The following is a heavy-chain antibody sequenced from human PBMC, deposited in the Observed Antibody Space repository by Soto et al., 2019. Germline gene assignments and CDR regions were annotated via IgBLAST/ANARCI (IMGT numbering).Heavy chain of an antibody. CDR1: GFTFSSYA. V-gene: IGHV3-23*01. CDR3: AKEAQELDTAVYNWFDP. J-gene: IGHJ5*02. Sequence: EVQLLESGGGLVQPGGSLRLSCAASGFTFSSYAMSWVRQAPGKGLEWVSAISGSGGSTYYADSVKGRFTISRDNSKNTLYLQMNSLRAEDTAVYYCAKEAQELDTAVYNWFDPWGQGTLVTVSS. CDR2: ISGSGGST. D-gene: IGHD5-18*01.